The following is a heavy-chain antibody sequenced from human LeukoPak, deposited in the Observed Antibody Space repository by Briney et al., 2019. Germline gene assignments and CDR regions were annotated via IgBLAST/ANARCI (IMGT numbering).Heavy chain of an antibody. D-gene: IGHD5-18*01. CDR2: ISGPGTTI. Sequence: GGSLRLSCAASGFTFSDYYMTWFRQAPGKGLECVSYISGPGTTISYADSVQGRFTISRDNAKNSLYLQVNTLRVEDSAVYYCARGKYTAAFDIWGQGTMVTVSS. CDR1: GFTFSDYY. CDR3: ARGKYTAAFDI. J-gene: IGHJ3*02. V-gene: IGHV3-11*04.